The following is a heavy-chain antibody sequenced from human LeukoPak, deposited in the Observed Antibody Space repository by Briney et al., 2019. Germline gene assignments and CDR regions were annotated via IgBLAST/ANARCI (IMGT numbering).Heavy chain of an antibody. CDR3: AKECYYYDTSGYYSYFDY. CDR2: ISYDGDNK. CDR1: GFSFSRYG. J-gene: IGHJ4*02. Sequence: GGSLSLSCAASGFSFSRYGMHWVRQAPGKGLEWVTVISYDGDNKYYGDSVKGRFTISRDNSKNTLYLQMNSLRAEDTAVYYCAKECYYYDTSGYYSYFDYWGQGTLVTVSS. D-gene: IGHD3-22*01. V-gene: IGHV3-30*18.